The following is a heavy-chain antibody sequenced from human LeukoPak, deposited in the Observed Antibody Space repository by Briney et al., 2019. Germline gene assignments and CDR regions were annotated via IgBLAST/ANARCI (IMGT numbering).Heavy chain of an antibody. J-gene: IGHJ5*02. D-gene: IGHD3-10*01. CDR2: ISAYNGNT. CDR3: ARGRGMVRGVVRREWWFDP. V-gene: IGHV1-18*01. CDR1: GYTFTSYG. Sequence: GASVKVSCKASGYTFTSYGISWVRQAPGQGLEWMGWISAYNGNTNYAQKLQGRVTMTTDTSTSTAYMELRSLRSDDTAVYYCARGRGMVRGVVRREWWFDPWGQGTLVTVSS.